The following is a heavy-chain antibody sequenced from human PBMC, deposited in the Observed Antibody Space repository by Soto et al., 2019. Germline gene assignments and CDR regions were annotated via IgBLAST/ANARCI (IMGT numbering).Heavy chain of an antibody. Sequence: VGSLRLSCAASGFTFSSYGMHWVRQAPGKGLEWVAVIWNDGSNKYYADSVKGRFTISRDNSKNTLHLQMNSLRAEDTAVYYCARDSSYGYYFDYWGQGTLVTVSS. V-gene: IGHV3-33*01. D-gene: IGHD5-18*01. CDR2: IWNDGSNK. CDR3: ARDSSYGYYFDY. J-gene: IGHJ4*02. CDR1: GFTFSSYG.